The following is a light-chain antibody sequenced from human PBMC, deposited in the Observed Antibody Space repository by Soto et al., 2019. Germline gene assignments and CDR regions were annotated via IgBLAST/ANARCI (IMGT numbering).Light chain of an antibody. V-gene: IGLV2-14*01. CDR1: MRDVAAYNL. CDR3: SAYTARSTLV. Sequence: QSVVTPPASGSASAGQSITIFCSGTMRDVAAYNLVAWYQQHPRTAPKLIIYEVRNRPSAISSRFSGFRSGNTASLTISGLQPEDEGDYYCSAYTARSTLVFGGGTKVTVL. CDR2: EVR. J-gene: IGLJ3*02.